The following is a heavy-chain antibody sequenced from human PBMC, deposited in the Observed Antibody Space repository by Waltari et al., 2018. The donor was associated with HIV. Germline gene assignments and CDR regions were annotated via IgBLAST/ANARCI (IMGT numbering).Heavy chain of an antibody. Sequence: QVQLVQSEAELKKLGASVRISCQASGYNFRASHITWVRQAPGRGLEWLGWISASNGNTNFAQRVQGRLTLTTKTLTRTAYMEMKNLKSDDTATYFCVRDDPGYGPIDYWGQGTLVTV. V-gene: IGHV1-18*01. CDR3: VRDDPGYGPIDY. CDR1: GYNFRASH. D-gene: IGHD3-16*01. J-gene: IGHJ4*02. CDR2: ISASNGNT.